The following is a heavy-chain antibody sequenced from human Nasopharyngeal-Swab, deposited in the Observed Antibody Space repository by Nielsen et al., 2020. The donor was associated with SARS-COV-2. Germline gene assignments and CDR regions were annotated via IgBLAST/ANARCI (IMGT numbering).Heavy chain of an antibody. J-gene: IGHJ4*02. CDR2: IYYSGST. Sequence: GSLRLSCTVSGGSISSSSYYWGWIRQPPGKGLEWIGSIYYSGSTYYNPSLKSRATISVDTSKNQFSLKLSSVTAADTAVYYCARARTRVTTFDYWGQGTLVTVSS. CDR3: ARARTRVTTFDY. D-gene: IGHD4-17*01. CDR1: GGSISSSSYY. V-gene: IGHV4-39*07.